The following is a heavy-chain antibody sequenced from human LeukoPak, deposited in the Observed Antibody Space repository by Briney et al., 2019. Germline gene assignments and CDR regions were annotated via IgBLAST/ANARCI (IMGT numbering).Heavy chain of an antibody. J-gene: IGHJ6*02. V-gene: IGHV3-7*01. CDR3: ARDSAGAMDNYYYYGMDV. CDR2: IKQDGSKK. Sequence: GGSLRLSCVASGFPFSSYWMTWVRQAPGKGLEWVANIKQDGSKKSYVDSVKGRFTISRDNAKNSLYLQMNSLRAEDTAVYYCARDSAGAMDNYYYYGMDVWGQGTTVTVSS. D-gene: IGHD1-26*01. CDR1: GFPFSSYW.